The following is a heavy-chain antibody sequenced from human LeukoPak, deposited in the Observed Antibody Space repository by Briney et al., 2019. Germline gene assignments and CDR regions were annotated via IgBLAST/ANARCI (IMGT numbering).Heavy chain of an antibody. Sequence: GGSLRLSCAASGFTFSSYSMNWVRQAPGKGLVWVSRIHRDGNNINYADFVQGRFTVSRDNAKNTLYLQMHSLRVEDTAMYYCARGLRDRYGMDVWGQGTTVTVSS. CDR1: GFTFSSYS. J-gene: IGHJ6*02. CDR3: ARGLRDRYGMDV. V-gene: IGHV3-74*01. CDR2: IHRDGNNI.